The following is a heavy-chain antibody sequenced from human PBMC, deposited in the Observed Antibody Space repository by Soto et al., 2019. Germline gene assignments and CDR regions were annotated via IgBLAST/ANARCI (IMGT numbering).Heavy chain of an antibody. J-gene: IGHJ3*01. CDR2: ISHSGATI. Sequence: EVQLAESGGGSVQPGGSLRLSCAASGFQFGSYEMNWVRQAPGKGLEWVAHISHSGATIFYADSVKGRFTISRDNTTNSLSLLMNSLSAEDTAIYYCARGAFWYSTSTTDDACDVWGQGTVVTVSS. D-gene: IGHD2-21*01. V-gene: IGHV3-48*03. CDR1: GFQFGSYE. CDR3: ARGAFWYSTSTTDDACDV.